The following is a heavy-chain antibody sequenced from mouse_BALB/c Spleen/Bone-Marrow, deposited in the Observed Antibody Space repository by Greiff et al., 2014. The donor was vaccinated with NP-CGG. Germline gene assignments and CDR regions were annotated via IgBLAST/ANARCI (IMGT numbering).Heavy chain of an antibody. CDR3: ARVTTDWYFDV. CDR2: INPYNGDT. CDR1: GYSFTGYF. V-gene: IGHV1-20*02. Sequence: EVQLQQSGPELVKPGASVKISCKASGYSFTGYFTNWVMKSHGKSLEWIGRINPYNGDTFYNQKFKGKATLTVDKSSSTAHMELRSLASEDSAVYYCARVTTDWYFDVWGAGTTVTVSS. J-gene: IGHJ1*01. D-gene: IGHD1-1*01.